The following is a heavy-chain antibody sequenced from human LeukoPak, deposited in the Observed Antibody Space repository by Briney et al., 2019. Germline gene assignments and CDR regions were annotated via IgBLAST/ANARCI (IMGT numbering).Heavy chain of an antibody. Sequence: PSETLSLTCAVYGGSFSGYYWSWIRQPPGKGLEWIGEINHSGSTNYNPSLKSRVTISVDTSKNQFSLKLSSVTAADTAVYYCARGLIVVVVAATRDAFDIWGQGTMVTVSS. D-gene: IGHD2-15*01. CDR1: GGSFSGYY. J-gene: IGHJ3*02. CDR2: INHSGST. CDR3: ARGLIVVVVAATRDAFDI. V-gene: IGHV4-34*01.